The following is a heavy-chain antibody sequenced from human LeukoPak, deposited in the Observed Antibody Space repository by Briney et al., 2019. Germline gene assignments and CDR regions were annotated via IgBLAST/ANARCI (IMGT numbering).Heavy chain of an antibody. D-gene: IGHD3-22*01. CDR2: INPSGGST. CDR1: GFTFTSYY. CDR3: AREEYYYDSSGYLYY. V-gene: IGHV1-46*01. Sequence: GASVKVSCKASGFTFTSYYMHWVRQAPGQGLERMGIINPSGGSTSYAQKFQGRVTMTRDTSTSTVYMELSSLRSEDTAVYYCAREEYYYDSSGYLYYWGQGTLVTVSS. J-gene: IGHJ4*02.